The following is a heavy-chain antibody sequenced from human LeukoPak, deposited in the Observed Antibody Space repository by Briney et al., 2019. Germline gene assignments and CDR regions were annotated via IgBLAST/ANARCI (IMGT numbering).Heavy chain of an antibody. CDR1: GYSFTSYW. CDR3: ARPGPTNDRNPYFQH. D-gene: IGHD2-8*01. J-gene: IGHJ1*01. V-gene: IGHV5-51*01. Sequence: GESLKISCKGSGYSFTSYWIGWVRQMPGKGLEWMGIIYPGDSDTRYSPSFQGQVTFSADKSISTAYLQWSSLKASDTAMYYCARPGPTNDRNPYFQHWGQGTLVTVSS. CDR2: IYPGDSDT.